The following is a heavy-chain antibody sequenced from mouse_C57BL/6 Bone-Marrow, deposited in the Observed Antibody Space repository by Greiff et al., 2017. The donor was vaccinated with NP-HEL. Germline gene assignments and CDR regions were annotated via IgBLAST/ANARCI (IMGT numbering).Heavy chain of an antibody. CDR3: AMSHYYSKPGNWFAY. D-gene: IGHD2-5*01. V-gene: IGHV1-74*01. Sequence: QVQLQQPGAELVKPGASVKVSCKASGYTFTSYWMHWVKQRPGQGLEWIGRIHPSDSDTNYNQKFKGKATLTVDKSSSTAYMQLSSLTSEDSAVYYCAMSHYYSKPGNWFAYWGQGTLVTVSA. J-gene: IGHJ3*01. CDR1: GYTFTSYW. CDR2: IHPSDSDT.